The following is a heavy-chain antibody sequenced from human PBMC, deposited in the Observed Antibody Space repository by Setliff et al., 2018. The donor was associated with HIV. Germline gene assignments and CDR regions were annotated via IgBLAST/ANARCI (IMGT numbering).Heavy chain of an antibody. CDR3: AREGEMATAANYYYGMGV. D-gene: IGHD2-2*01. J-gene: IGHJ6*02. V-gene: IGHV1-69*13. Sequence: SVKVSCKASGDFFSNYAINWVRQAPGQGLEWMGAIIPIFGTTNYAQKFHDRVTITADESTSTAYMDLSSLTSADTAVYYCAREGEMATAANYYYGMGVWGQGTTVTVSS. CDR1: GDFFSNYA. CDR2: IIPIFGTT.